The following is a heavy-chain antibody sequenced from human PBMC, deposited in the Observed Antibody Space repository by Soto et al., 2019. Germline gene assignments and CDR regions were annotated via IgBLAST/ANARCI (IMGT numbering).Heavy chain of an antibody. CDR2: MNPNNGHT. CDR3: ARGLSVTGNYYFYYMDV. D-gene: IGHD4-4*01. CDR1: VYILTNYD. J-gene: IGHJ6*03. Sequence: AASVKVSCKASVYILTNYDVNWVRQAAGQGLEWLGWMNPNNGHTGYAEKFQGRVSMTRNTSISTAYMELSNLRSEDTAVYYCARGLSVTGNYYFYYMDVWGKGTTVTVSS. V-gene: IGHV1-8*01.